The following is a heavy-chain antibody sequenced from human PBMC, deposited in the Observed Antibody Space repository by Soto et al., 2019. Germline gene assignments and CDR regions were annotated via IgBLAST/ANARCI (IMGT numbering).Heavy chain of an antibody. CDR1: GFSFSSCA. CDR2: ITYDGNTI. V-gene: IGHV3-30-3*01. J-gene: IGHJ4*02. Sequence: QVQLVESGGGVVQPGRSLRLSCAASGFSFSSCAMHWVRQPPGKGLAWVAVITYDGNTIHYADSVKGRFTISRDNSKNTLYLQMNSLRAEDTAVYYCAAELGNSGYDGHDYWGQGTRVTVSS. D-gene: IGHD5-12*01. CDR3: AAELGNSGYDGHDY.